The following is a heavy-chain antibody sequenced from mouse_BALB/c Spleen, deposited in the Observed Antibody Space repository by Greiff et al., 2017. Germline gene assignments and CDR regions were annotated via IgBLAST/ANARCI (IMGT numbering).Heavy chain of an antibody. CDR1: GFTFNTNA. CDR3: VGPAWFAY. J-gene: IGHJ3*01. V-gene: IGHV10S3*01. Sequence: GGGLVQPKGSLKLSCAASGFTFNTNAMNWVRQAPGKGLEWVARIRSKSNNYATYYADSVKDRFTISRDDSQSMLYLQMNNLKTEDTAMYYCVGPAWFAYWGQGTLVTVSA. CDR2: IRSKSNNYAT.